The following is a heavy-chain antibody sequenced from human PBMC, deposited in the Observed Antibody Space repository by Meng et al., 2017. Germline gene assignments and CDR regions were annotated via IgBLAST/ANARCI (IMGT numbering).Heavy chain of an antibody. D-gene: IGHD6-25*01. CDR2: INPNSGGT. CDR3: ARGGYSSGVRVRHWFDP. Sequence: VQCGEGVEKPGASVEVSCKASGYTFTGYYMHCVRQASGQGLEWMGWINPNSGGTNYAQKFQGRVTMTRDTYISTGYMELRRLRSDDTAVYYCARGGYSSGVRVRHWFDPWGQGPLVTVSS. V-gene: IGHV1-2*02. CDR1: GYTFTGYY. J-gene: IGHJ5*02.